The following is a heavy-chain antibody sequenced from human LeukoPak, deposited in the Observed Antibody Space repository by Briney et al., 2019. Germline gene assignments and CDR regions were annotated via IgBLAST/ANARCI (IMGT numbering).Heavy chain of an antibody. Sequence: PGGSLRLSCAASGFTFDDYGMSWVRHVPGKGLEWVSGINWNGGSTVYADSVKGRFTISRDNAKNSLYLQMNSLRAEDTALYYCARDGTYYYDSSGYYYLDYWGQGTLVTVSS. V-gene: IGHV3-20*04. J-gene: IGHJ4*02. CDR3: ARDGTYYYDSSGYYYLDY. CDR1: GFTFDDYG. D-gene: IGHD3-22*01. CDR2: INWNGGST.